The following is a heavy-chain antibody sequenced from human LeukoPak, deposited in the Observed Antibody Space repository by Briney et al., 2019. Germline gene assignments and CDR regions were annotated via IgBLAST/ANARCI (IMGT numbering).Heavy chain of an antibody. CDR3: ARESAAGISVYFDY. V-gene: IGHV3-30*04. CDR2: ISYDGSNK. J-gene: IGHJ4*02. CDR1: GFTFSSYA. Sequence: ALRLSCAASGFTFSSYAMHWVRQAPGKGLEWVAVISYDGSNKYYADSAKGRFTISRDNSKNTLYLQMNSLRAEDTAVYYCARESAAGISVYFDYWGQGTLVTVSS. D-gene: IGHD6-13*01.